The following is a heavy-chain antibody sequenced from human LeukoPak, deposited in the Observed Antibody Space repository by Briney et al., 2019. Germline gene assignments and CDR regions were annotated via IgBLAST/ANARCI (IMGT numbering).Heavy chain of an antibody. J-gene: IGHJ4*02. V-gene: IGHV3-21*01. CDR1: GFTFGSYA. CDR3: ARGRYCSGGSCYSGNYFDY. CDR2: IRTSSSAT. Sequence: PGGSESLFCAGSGFTFGSYAINWVRQAPGKGLEWVSAIRTSSSATYYADSVKGRFTISRDNAKNSLYLQMNSLRAENTAVYYCARGRYCSGGSCYSGNYFDYWAQRTLVTVSS. D-gene: IGHD2-15*01.